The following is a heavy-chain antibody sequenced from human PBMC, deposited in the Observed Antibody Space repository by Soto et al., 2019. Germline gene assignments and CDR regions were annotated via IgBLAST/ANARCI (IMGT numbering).Heavy chain of an antibody. J-gene: IGHJ4*02. D-gene: IGHD5-12*01. CDR2: ISYDGSNK. Sequence: PGGSLRLSCAASGFTFSSYGMHWVRQAPGKGLEGVAVISYDGSNKYYADSVKGRFTISRDNSKNTLYLQMNSLRAEDTAVYYCAKADGYNYYFDYWGQGALVTVSS. CDR3: AKADGYNYYFDY. CDR1: GFTFSSYG. V-gene: IGHV3-30*18.